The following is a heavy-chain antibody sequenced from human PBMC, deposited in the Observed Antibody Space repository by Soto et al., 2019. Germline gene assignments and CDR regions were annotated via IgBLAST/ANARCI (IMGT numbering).Heavy chain of an antibody. V-gene: IGHV5-51*01. J-gene: IGHJ6*02. CDR3: ARFNLAARQATRDYYYSYGMEV. CDR1: GYSFTSYW. CDR2: IYPGDSDT. Sequence: PGESLKISCKGSGYSFTSYWIGWVRQMPGKGLEWMGIIYPGDSDTRYSPSFQGQVTISADKSISTAYLQWSSLKASDTAVYYCARFNLAARQATRDYYYSYGMEVWGQGTTVTVSS. D-gene: IGHD6-6*01.